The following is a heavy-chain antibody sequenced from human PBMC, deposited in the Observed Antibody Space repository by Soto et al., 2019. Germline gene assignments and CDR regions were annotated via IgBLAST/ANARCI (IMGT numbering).Heavy chain of an antibody. Sequence: QVQLQESGPGLVKPSQTLSLTCTVSGGSISSGGYYWSWIRQHPGKGLEWIGYIYYSGSTYYNSSLKGRLTISIDTSKNQFSLKLSSVTAADTAVYYCARGWGTVTTYDYWGQGTLVTVSS. V-gene: IGHV4-31*03. CDR3: ARGWGTVTTYDY. CDR1: GGSISSGGYY. D-gene: IGHD4-17*01. J-gene: IGHJ4*02. CDR2: IYYSGST.